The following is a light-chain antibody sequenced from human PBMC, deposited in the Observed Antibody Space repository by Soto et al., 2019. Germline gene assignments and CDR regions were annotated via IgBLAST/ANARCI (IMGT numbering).Light chain of an antibody. V-gene: IGLV2-11*01. Sequence: QSALTQPRSVSGSPGQSVTISCTGTSSDVGGHNFVSWYQQHPGKAPQLMIYDVTKRPSGVPDRFSGSKSGNTASLTISGLQAEDEADYYCCSYVGGYTYVFGTGTKLTVL. CDR1: SSDVGGHNF. CDR3: CSYVGGYTYV. J-gene: IGLJ1*01. CDR2: DVT.